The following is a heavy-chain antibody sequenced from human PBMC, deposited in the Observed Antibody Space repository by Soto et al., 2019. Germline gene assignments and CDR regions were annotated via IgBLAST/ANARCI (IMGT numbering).Heavy chain of an antibody. J-gene: IGHJ5*02. V-gene: IGHV3-23*01. CDR1: GFTFSNYA. Sequence: PGGSLRLSCAASGFTFSNYAMSWVRQAPGKGLEWVSAISSSGGSTYYADSVKGRFTISRDNSKNTVYLQMNSLRAEDTALYYCAKDRREAAGYNWFDPWGQGTLVTVSS. CDR2: ISSSGGST. CDR3: AKDRREAAGYNWFDP. D-gene: IGHD6-13*01.